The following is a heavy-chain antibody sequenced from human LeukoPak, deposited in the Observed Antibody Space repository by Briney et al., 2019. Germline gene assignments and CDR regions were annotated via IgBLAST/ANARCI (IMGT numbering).Heavy chain of an antibody. V-gene: IGHV3-7*01. D-gene: IGHD5-12*01. CDR1: GFTFSNYW. J-gene: IGHJ4*02. Sequence: GGSLGLSCAASGFTFSNYWMSWVRQAPGKGLEWVANIKEDGSEKYYVDSVKGRFTISRDNAKKSLYLQMNSLRAEDTAVYYCARDGGGYDIWGQGTLVTVSS. CDR2: IKEDGSEK. CDR3: ARDGGGYDI.